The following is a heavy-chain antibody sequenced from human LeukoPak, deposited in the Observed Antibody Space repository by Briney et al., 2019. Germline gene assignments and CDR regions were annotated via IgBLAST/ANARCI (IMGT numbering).Heavy chain of an antibody. J-gene: IGHJ4*02. CDR3: ARGLTMFGVADFDY. V-gene: IGHV4-30-4*08. D-gene: IGHD3-3*01. CDR1: GGSISSGDYY. CDR2: ISYSGST. Sequence: SQTLSLTCTVSGGSISSGDYYWSWIRQPPGKGLEWLGYISYSGSTYYNPSLKSRVTISVDTSKNQFSLKLSSVTAADTAVYYCARGLTMFGVADFDYWGQGTLVTVSS.